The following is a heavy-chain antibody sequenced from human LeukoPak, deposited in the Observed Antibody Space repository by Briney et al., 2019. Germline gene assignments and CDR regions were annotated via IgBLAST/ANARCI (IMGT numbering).Heavy chain of an antibody. Sequence: GRSLRLSCAASGFTFSSYGTHWVRQAPGKGLEWVAVIWYDGSNKYYADSVKGRFTISRDNSKNTLYLQMNSLRAEDTAVYYCARGRRITMVRGVTHFDYWGQGTLVTVSS. CDR3: ARGRRITMVRGVTHFDY. CDR2: IWYDGSNK. V-gene: IGHV3-33*01. CDR1: GFTFSSYG. D-gene: IGHD3-10*01. J-gene: IGHJ4*02.